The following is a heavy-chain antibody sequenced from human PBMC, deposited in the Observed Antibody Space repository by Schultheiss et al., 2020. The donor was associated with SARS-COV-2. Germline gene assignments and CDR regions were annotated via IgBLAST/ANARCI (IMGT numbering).Heavy chain of an antibody. CDR2: INPNSGGT. Sequence: ASVKVSCKASGYTFTGYYMHWVRQAPGQGLEWMGWINPNSGGTNYAQKFQGRVTMTRDTSISTAYMELSRLRSDDTAVYYCARAPSEYYYDSSGYPFDYWGQGTLVTVSS. CDR1: GYTFTGYY. D-gene: IGHD3-22*01. V-gene: IGHV1-2*02. J-gene: IGHJ4*02. CDR3: ARAPSEYYYDSSGYPFDY.